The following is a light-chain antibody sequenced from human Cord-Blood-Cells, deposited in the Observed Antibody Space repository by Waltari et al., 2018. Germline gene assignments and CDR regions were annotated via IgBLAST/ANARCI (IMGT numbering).Light chain of an antibody. CDR3: QQRSNWPSNT. Sequence: EIVLTQSPGTLSLSPGERATLSCRASQSVSSSYLAWYQQKPGQAPRLLIYGASSRATGIPDRFSGSGSGTDFTLTISRLEPEDFAVYYCQQRSNWPSNTFGQGTKLEIK. CDR1: QSVSSSY. V-gene: IGKV3D-20*02. J-gene: IGKJ2*01. CDR2: GAS.